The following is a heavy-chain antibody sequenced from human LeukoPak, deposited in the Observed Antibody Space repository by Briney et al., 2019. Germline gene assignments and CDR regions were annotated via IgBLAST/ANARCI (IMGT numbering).Heavy chain of an antibody. CDR1: GFTFNRNW. Sequence: GGSLRLSCAASGFTFNRNWMSWLRQAPGKGLEWVANIKEDGSVKNYEDSVKGRFTISRDNAANSVSLLLKSLRAEDTAVYYFARDVGKGYFDYWGQGTLVTVSS. V-gene: IGHV3-7*04. CDR2: IKEDGSVK. CDR3: ARDVGKGYFDY. J-gene: IGHJ4*02.